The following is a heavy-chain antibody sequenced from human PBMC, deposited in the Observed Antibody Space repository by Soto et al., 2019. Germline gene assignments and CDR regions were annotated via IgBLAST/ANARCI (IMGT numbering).Heavy chain of an antibody. V-gene: IGHV3-66*01. D-gene: IGHD6-13*01. CDR3: ARGSIAAAGPRRGYYYYMDV. Sequence: PGGSLRLSCAASGFTVSSNYMSWVRQAPGKGLEWVSVIYSGGSTYYADSVKGRFTISRDNSKNTLYLQMNSLRAEDTAVYYCARGSIAAAGPRRGYYYYMDVWGKGTTVTVSS. CDR1: GFTVSSNY. CDR2: IYSGGST. J-gene: IGHJ6*03.